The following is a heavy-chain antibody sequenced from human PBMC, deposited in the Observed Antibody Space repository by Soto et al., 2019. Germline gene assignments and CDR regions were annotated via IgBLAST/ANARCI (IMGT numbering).Heavy chain of an antibody. V-gene: IGHV5-10-1*01. Sequence: ESLTISRKGSGYSFTSYWISWVRQMRGKGLEWMGRIDPSDSYTNYSPSFQGHVTISADRSISTAYLQWSSLKASDTAMYYCATGRIQLWSIYYYYGMDVWGQGTTVTVSS. J-gene: IGHJ6*02. CDR1: GYSFTSYW. CDR2: IDPSDSYT. CDR3: ATGRIQLWSIYYYYGMDV. D-gene: IGHD5-18*01.